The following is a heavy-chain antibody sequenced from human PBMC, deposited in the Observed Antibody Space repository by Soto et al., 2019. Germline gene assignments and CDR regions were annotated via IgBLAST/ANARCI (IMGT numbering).Heavy chain of an antibody. CDR3: ARDRLTIFGVVTSDY. CDR2: ISAYNGNT. Sequence: GASVKVSCKASGYTFTSYGISWVRQAPGQGLEWVGWISAYNGNTNYAQKLQGRVTMTTDTSTSTAYMELRSLRSDDTAVYYCARDRLTIFGVVTSDYWGQGTLVTVSS. V-gene: IGHV1-18*01. CDR1: GYTFTSYG. D-gene: IGHD3-3*01. J-gene: IGHJ4*02.